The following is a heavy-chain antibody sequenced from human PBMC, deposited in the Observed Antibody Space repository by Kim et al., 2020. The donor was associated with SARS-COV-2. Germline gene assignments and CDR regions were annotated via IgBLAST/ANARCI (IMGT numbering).Heavy chain of an antibody. D-gene: IGHD2-15*01. Sequence: SETLSLTCTVSGGSISSYYWSWIRQPPGKGLEWIGYIYYSGSTNYNPSLKSRVTISVDTSKNQFSLKLSSVTAADTAVYYCARDLVDLGYCSGGSCPVYYYGMDVWGQGTTVTVSS. J-gene: IGHJ6*02. V-gene: IGHV4-59*13. CDR2: IYYSGST. CDR1: GGSISSYY. CDR3: ARDLVDLGYCSGGSCPVYYYGMDV.